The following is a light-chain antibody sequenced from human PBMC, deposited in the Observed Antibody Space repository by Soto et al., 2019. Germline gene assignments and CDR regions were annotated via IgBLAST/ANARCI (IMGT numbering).Light chain of an antibody. Sequence: QSALTQPASVSGSPGQSITISCTGTSSDIGGYNYVSWYQQHPGKAPKVVIYEVSNRPLGVSNRFSGSKSGNTASLTISGLQAEDEADYYCCSYAGSSTYVFGTGTKVTVL. CDR1: SSDIGGYNY. J-gene: IGLJ1*01. V-gene: IGLV2-23*02. CDR2: EVS. CDR3: CSYAGSSTYV.